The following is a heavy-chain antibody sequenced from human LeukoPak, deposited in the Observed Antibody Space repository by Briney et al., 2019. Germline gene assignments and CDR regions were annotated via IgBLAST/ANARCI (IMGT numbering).Heavy chain of an antibody. J-gene: IGHJ4*02. Sequence: ASVKVSCKASGYTFTSYGISWVRQAPGQGLDWVGWISAYNGNTNYAQKLQGRVTMTTDTSTSTAYMELRSLRSDDTAVYYCARTTVDYYDSSGYYSYWGQGTLVRVSS. V-gene: IGHV1-18*01. CDR3: ARTTVDYYDSSGYYSY. CDR2: ISAYNGNT. D-gene: IGHD3-22*01. CDR1: GYTFTSYG.